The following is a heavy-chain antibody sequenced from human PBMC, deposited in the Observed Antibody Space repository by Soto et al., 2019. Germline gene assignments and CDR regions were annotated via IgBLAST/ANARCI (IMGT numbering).Heavy chain of an antibody. CDR3: ARGSTDSYPGSRIFDF. D-gene: IGHD3-10*01. J-gene: IGHJ4*02. V-gene: IGHV3-23*01. CDR1: GLSFGSRA. Sequence: EVQLLESGGDLKQPGGSLRLSRVACGLSFGSRAMTWVRQAPGEGLQWVSTITDTGGDAKYADSVRGRFVISRDNSKKTLYLQMTSLTAEDSAMYYCARGSTDSYPGSRIFDFWGRGTLVTVSS. CDR2: ITDTGGDA.